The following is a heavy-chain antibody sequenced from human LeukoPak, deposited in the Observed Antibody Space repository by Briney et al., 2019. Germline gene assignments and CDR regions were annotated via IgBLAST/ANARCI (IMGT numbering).Heavy chain of an antibody. CDR1: GFTFRSYK. J-gene: IGHJ4*02. D-gene: IGHD5-18*01. CDR2: ISGVGSTI. CDR3: ARLRTWIPDY. V-gene: IGHV3-48*01. Sequence: GGSLRLSCEASGFTFRSYKMNWVRQAPGKGLEWVSYISGVGSTIYYVDSVMGRFTISRDNAKNSLYLQMNSLRAEDTAVYYCARLRTWIPDYWGQGTLVTVSS.